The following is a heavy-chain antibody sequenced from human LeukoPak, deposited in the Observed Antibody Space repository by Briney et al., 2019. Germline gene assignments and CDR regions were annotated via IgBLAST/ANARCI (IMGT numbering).Heavy chain of an antibody. V-gene: IGHV4-59*11. D-gene: IGHD2-15*01. CDR3: ARGRYCSGGSCYSGRLNWFDP. Sequence: SETLSLTCTVSGGSINSHYWSWIRQPPGKGLEWIGYVFNGGSTNYNPSLKSRVTMSVDTSKNQFSLKLSSVTAADTAVYYCARGRYCSGGSCYSGRLNWFDPWGQGTLVTVSS. CDR1: GGSINSHY. CDR2: VFNGGST. J-gene: IGHJ5*02.